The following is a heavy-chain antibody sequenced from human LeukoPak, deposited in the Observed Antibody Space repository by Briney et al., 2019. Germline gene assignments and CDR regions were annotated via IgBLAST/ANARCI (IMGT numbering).Heavy chain of an antibody. CDR3: ASNFYGSGTPPAFDI. D-gene: IGHD3-10*01. J-gene: IGHJ3*02. CDR1: GGSISSSSYY. Sequence: PSETLSLTCTVSGGSISSSSYYWGWIRQPPGKGLEWIGSIYYSGSTYYNPSLKSRVTISVDTPKNQFSLKLSSVTAADTAVYYCASNFYGSGTPPAFDIWGQGTMVTVSS. V-gene: IGHV4-39*01. CDR2: IYYSGST.